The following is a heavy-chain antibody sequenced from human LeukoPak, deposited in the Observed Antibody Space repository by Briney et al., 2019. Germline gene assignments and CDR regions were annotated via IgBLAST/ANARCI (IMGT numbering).Heavy chain of an antibody. J-gene: IGHJ4*02. V-gene: IGHV4-59*12. D-gene: IGHD3-22*01. CDR2: IYYSGST. CDR1: GGSINSYY. CDR3: ARDVHYYDSSGYPFDY. Sequence: PSETLSLTCTVSGGSINSYYWSWIRQPPGKGLEWIGYIYYSGSTNYNPSLKSRVTISVDTSKNQFSLKLSSVTAADTAVYYCARDVHYYDSSGYPFDYWGQGTLVTVSS.